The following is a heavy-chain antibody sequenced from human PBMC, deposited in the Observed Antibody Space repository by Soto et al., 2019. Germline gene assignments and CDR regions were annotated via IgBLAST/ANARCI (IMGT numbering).Heavy chain of an antibody. D-gene: IGHD3-22*01. CDR1: GYTFTSYG. Sequence: QVQLVQSGAEVKKPGASVKVSCKASGYTFTSYGISWVRQAPGQGLEWMGWISAYNGNTNYAQKLQGRVTMTTDTSTSTACMELRSLRSDDTAVYYCARDLPYYYDSSGYIRFDYWGQGTLVTVSS. CDR3: ARDLPYYYDSSGYIRFDY. V-gene: IGHV1-18*01. J-gene: IGHJ4*02. CDR2: ISAYNGNT.